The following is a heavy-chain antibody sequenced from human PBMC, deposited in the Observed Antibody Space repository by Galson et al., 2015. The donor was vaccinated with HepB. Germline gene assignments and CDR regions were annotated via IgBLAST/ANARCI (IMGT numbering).Heavy chain of an antibody. CDR3: ARDWGQYYYDSSGKAFDY. V-gene: IGHV1-18*01. CDR2: ISAYNGNT. Sequence: SVKVSCKASGYTFTSYGISWVRQAPGQGLEWMGWISAYNGNTNYAQKLQGRVTMTTDTSTSTAYMELRSLRSDDTAVYYCARDWGQYYYDSSGKAFDYWGQGTLVTVSS. CDR1: GYTFTSYG. J-gene: IGHJ4*02. D-gene: IGHD3-22*01.